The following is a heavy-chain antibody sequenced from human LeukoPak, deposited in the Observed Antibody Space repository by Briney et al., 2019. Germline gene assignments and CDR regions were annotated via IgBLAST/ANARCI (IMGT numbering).Heavy chain of an antibody. CDR1: GGSLSSASYF. D-gene: IGHD3-22*01. J-gene: IGHJ3*01. CDR2: IDDGGST. V-gene: IGHV4-39*01. Sequence: SETLSLTCTVSGGSLSSASYFWGWLRQPPGTGLEGIRTIDDGGSTYDNASLKSRVTMSGDTSRKQYSPRLYSVNAADRAVYYCAKAGVRCSDSSGLDAFDFWGRGTTVTVSS. CDR3: AKAGVRCSDSSGLDAFDF.